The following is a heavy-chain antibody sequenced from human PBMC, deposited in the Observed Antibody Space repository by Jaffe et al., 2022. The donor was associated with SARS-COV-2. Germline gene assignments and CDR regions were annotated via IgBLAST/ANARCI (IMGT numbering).Heavy chain of an antibody. J-gene: IGHJ6*02. CDR1: GGSISSGGYY. Sequence: QVQLQESGPGLVKPSQTLSLTCTVSGGSISSGGYYWSWIRQHPGKGLEWIGYIYYSGSTYYNPSLKSRVTISVDTSKNQFSLKLSSVTAADTAVYYCARNPLAYCTNGVCQSGGMDVWGQGTTVTVSS. V-gene: IGHV4-31*03. CDR2: IYYSGST. CDR3: ARNPLAYCTNGVCQSGGMDV. D-gene: IGHD2-8*01.